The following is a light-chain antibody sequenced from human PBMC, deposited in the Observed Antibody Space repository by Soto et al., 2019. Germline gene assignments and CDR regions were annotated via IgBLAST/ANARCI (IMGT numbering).Light chain of an antibody. CDR1: QSVTSY. J-gene: IGKJ5*01. CDR2: DAS. CDR3: QQRKNWQVT. Sequence: PGARATLYFRASQSVTSYLAWYQQKPGQHTRLLIYDASNRATGISARFSGSGSGTDFTLTISSLEPEDFAVYYCQQRKNWQVTFGQGTRLEIK. V-gene: IGKV3-11*01.